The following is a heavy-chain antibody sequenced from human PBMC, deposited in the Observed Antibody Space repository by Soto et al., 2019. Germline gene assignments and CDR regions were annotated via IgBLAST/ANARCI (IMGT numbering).Heavy chain of an antibody. CDR1: GGSFSGYY. Sequence: QVQLQQWGAGLLKPSXTLSXTCAVYGGSFSGYYWSWIRQPPGKGLEWIGEINHSGSTNYNPSLKSRVTISVDTSKNQFSLKLSSVTAADTAVYYCAGRLSVDWGQGTLVTVSS. V-gene: IGHV4-34*01. J-gene: IGHJ4*02. D-gene: IGHD6-19*01. CDR3: AGRLSVD. CDR2: INHSGST.